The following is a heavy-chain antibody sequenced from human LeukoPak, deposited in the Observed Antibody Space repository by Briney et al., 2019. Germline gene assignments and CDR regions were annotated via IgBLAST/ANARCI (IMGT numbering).Heavy chain of an antibody. D-gene: IGHD2-15*01. CDR2: ISGSGGRT. J-gene: IGHJ4*02. CDR1: GFTFSSFA. CDR3: AKIPPRCSGGSCYGY. Sequence: GGSLRLSCAASGFTFSSFALSWARQAPGKGLEWISGISGSGGRTDYADSVKGRFTISRDNSKNTLYLQMSSLRADDTALYYCAKIPPRCSGGSCYGYWGQGTLVTVSS. V-gene: IGHV3-23*01.